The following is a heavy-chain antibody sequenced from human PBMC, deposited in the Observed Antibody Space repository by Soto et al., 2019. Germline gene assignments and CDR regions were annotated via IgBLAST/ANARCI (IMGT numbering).Heavy chain of an antibody. J-gene: IGHJ4*02. V-gene: IGHV3-15*01. CDR3: ATGGYYPDY. Sequence: EVQLVESGGGLVKPGGSLRLSCAGSGFTFSNAWMNWVRQAPGKGLEWVGRVKSKTHGGTTDYAAPVKGRFTISRDDSENTVFRQMNSLKTEDTAVYYCATGGYYPDYWGQGTLVTVSS. CDR2: VKSKTHGGTT. D-gene: IGHD3-22*01. CDR1: GFTFSNAW.